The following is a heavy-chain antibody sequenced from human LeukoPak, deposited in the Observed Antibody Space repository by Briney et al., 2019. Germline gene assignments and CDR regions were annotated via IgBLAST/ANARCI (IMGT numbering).Heavy chain of an antibody. J-gene: IGHJ4*02. Sequence: GASVKVSCKASGYTFTSYDINWVRQATGQGLEWMGWMNPNSGNTGYAQKFQGRVTMTRNTSISTAYMELSSLRSEDTAIYYCARARSVWFGEWGDSWGQGTLVTVSS. D-gene: IGHD3-10*01. V-gene: IGHV1-8*01. CDR1: GYTFTSYD. CDR2: MNPNSGNT. CDR3: ARARSVWFGEWGDS.